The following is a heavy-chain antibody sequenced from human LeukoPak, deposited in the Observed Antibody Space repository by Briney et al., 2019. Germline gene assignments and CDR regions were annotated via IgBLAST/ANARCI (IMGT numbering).Heavy chain of an antibody. J-gene: IGHJ4*02. D-gene: IGHD1-1*01. CDR2: ISSSTTYK. V-gene: IGHV3-21*01. CDR3: AGEGSQWNDLY. CDR1: GFTFNTYT. Sequence: PGGSLTLSCAASGFTFNTYTMKWVRQAPGKGPEWVSSISSSTTYKYYADSVKGRFTISRDNAKNSLYLQMNSLRAEDTAVYYCAGEGSQWNDLYWGQGTLVTVSS.